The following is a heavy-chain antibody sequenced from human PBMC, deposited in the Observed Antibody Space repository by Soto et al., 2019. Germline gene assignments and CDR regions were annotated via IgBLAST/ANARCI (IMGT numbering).Heavy chain of an antibody. CDR1: GFTFSSYS. V-gene: IGHV3-21*01. CDR3: ATFPHPTVTTSPWEDFDY. D-gene: IGHD4-17*01. CDR2: ISSSSSYI. J-gene: IGHJ4*02. Sequence: PGGSLRLSCAASGFTFSSYSMNWVRQAPGKGLEWVSSISSSSSYIYYADSVKGRFTISRDNAKNSLYLQMNSLRAEDTAVYYCATFPHPTVTTSPWEDFDYWGQGTLVTVSS.